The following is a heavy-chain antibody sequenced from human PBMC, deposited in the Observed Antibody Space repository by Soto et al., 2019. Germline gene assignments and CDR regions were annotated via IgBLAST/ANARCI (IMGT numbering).Heavy chain of an antibody. D-gene: IGHD3-10*01. CDR1: GFSLSTSGVG. Sequence: QITLKESGPTLVKPTQTLTLTCTFSGFSLSTSGVGVGWIRQPPGKALEWLALIYWDDDKRYSPSLKSRLTIPTDPTKNQVVLTTTHMDPADTATYYCEHRHSGSYVGAWFDPWGQGTLVTVSS. J-gene: IGHJ5*02. CDR3: EHRHSGSYVGAWFDP. V-gene: IGHV2-5*02. CDR2: IYWDDDK.